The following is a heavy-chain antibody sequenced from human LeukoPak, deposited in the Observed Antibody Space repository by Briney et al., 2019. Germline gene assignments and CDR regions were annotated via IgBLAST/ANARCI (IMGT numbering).Heavy chain of an antibody. Sequence: GGSLRLSCAASGFTFSSYSMNWVRQAPGKGLEWVSSISSSSSYIYYADSVKGRFTISRDNAKNPLYLQMNSLRAEDTAVYYCARDRLQYYDFWSPNDNWGQGTLVTVSS. J-gene: IGHJ4*02. V-gene: IGHV3-21*01. CDR1: GFTFSSYS. D-gene: IGHD3-3*01. CDR3: ARDRLQYYDFWSPNDN. CDR2: ISSSSSYI.